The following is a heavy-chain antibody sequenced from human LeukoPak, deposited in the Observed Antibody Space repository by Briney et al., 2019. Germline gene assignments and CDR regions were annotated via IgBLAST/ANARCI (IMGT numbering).Heavy chain of an antibody. CDR3: AVGRRGYSYGFHYYYYMDV. D-gene: IGHD5-18*01. Sequence: SETLPLTCTVSGGSVRTSSYYWGWIRQPPGKGLEWIGSIYYSGSTYYNPSLKSRVTISLDTSKNQFSLKLNSVTAADTAVYYCAVGRRGYSYGFHYYYYMDVWGKGTTVTVSS. CDR1: GGSVRTSSYY. J-gene: IGHJ6*03. V-gene: IGHV4-39*01. CDR2: IYYSGST.